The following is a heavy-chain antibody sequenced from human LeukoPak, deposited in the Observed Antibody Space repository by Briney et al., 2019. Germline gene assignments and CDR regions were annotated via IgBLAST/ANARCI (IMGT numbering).Heavy chain of an antibody. J-gene: IGHJ5*01. V-gene: IGHV3-48*01. CDR1: GFTFSSYG. CDR3: ARDVGYCSGGSCYRWFAS. Sequence: PGGSLRLSCAASGFTFSSYGMHWVRQAPGKGLEWVSYISTGSAVIYYADSVKGRFTTSRDDAWNSVSLQMNSLRADDTAVYYCARDVGYCSGGSCYRWFASWGQGTLVTVSS. D-gene: IGHD2-15*01. CDR2: ISTGSAVI.